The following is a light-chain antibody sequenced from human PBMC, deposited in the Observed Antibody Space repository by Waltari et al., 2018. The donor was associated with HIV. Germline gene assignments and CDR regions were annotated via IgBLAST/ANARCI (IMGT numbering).Light chain of an antibody. CDR3: QSYDSSLSVWV. V-gene: IGLV1-40*01. CDR1: SSTSGAGYE. CDR2: GNS. Sequence: QSVLTQPPSVSGPPGLRVTISCTASSSTSGAGYELHWSQQLPGTAPKLLIYGNSNRPSGVPDRFSGSKSGTSASLAITGLLAEDEADYYCQSYDSSLSVWVFGGGTKLTVL. J-gene: IGLJ3*02.